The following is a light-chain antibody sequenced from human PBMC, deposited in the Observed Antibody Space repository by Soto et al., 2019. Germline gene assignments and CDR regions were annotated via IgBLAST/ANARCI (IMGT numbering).Light chain of an antibody. J-gene: IGKJ1*01. Sequence: PGTLSVSPGGSATLSCRASQIVYNGYLAWYQQKPGQPPRLLIYGASSRATGIPDRFSGSGSGTDFTLTINRLQPEDFAVYYCQQYVSSPRTFGQGTKVDIK. CDR1: QIVYNGY. CDR2: GAS. V-gene: IGKV3-20*01. CDR3: QQYVSSPRT.